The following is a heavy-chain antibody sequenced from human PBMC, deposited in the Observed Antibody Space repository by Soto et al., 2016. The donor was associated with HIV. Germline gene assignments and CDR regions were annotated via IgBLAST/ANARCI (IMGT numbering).Heavy chain of an antibody. Sequence: EVQLLESGGGLVQPGGSLRLSCAASGFTFSSHAMSWVRQAPGKGLEWVSGINWNGGSTGYADSVKGRFTISRDNAKNSLYLQMNSLRAEDTALYYCARLGEMVRGVINVGADYWGQGTLVTVSS. D-gene: IGHD3-10*01. J-gene: IGHJ4*02. CDR2: INWNGGST. V-gene: IGHV3-20*04. CDR1: GFTFSSHA. CDR3: ARLGEMVRGVINVGADY.